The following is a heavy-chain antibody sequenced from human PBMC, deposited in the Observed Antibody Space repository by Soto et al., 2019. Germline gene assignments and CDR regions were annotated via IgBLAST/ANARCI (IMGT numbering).Heavy chain of an antibody. J-gene: IGHJ5*02. D-gene: IGHD6-6*01. CDR1: GFTFSSYE. CDR2: ISSSGSTI. CDR3: ARVQYSSSFWFDP. Sequence: GGSLRLSCAASGFTFSSYEMNWVRQAPGKGLEWVSYISSSGSTIYYADSVKGRFTISRDNAKNSLYLQMNSLRAEDTAVYYCARVQYSSSFWFDPWGQGTLVTVSS. V-gene: IGHV3-48*03.